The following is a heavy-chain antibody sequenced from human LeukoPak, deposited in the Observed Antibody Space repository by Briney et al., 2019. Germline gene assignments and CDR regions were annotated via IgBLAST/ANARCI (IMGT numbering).Heavy chain of an antibody. CDR3: ARVGPLPLRFQTHFDY. V-gene: IGHV4-39*07. J-gene: IGHJ4*02. D-gene: IGHD3-3*01. CDR1: GDSIRSSTYY. CDR2: IYHSGST. Sequence: SETLSLTCTVSGDSIRSSTYYWGWIRQPPGKGLEWIGYIYHSGSTYYNPSLKSRVTISVDTSKNQFSLKLSSVTAADTAVYYCARVGPLPLRFQTHFDYWGQGTLVTVSS.